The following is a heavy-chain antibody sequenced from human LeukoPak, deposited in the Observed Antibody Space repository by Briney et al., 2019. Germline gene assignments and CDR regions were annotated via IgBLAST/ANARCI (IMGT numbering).Heavy chain of an antibody. CDR1: GGSISTYY. D-gene: IGHD3-3*01. CDR2: IYYSGST. V-gene: IGHV4-59*01. J-gene: IGHJ4*02. Sequence: SETLSLTRTVSGGSISTYYWSWIRQPPGKGLEWIGYIYYSGSTNYNPSLKSRVTISVDTSKNQFSLKLSSVTAADTAVYYCARVGDLWSGYSVDYWGQGTLVTVSS. CDR3: ARVGDLWSGYSVDY.